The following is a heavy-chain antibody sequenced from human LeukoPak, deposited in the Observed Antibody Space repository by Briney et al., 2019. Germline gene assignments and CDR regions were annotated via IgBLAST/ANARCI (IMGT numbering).Heavy chain of an antibody. Sequence: GASVKVSCKASGGTFSSYAISWVRQAPGQGLEWMGRIIPIFGTANYAQKFQGRVTITTDESTSTAYMELSSLRSEDTAVYYCARGRRPSYSSSWCPAFDYWGQGTLVTVSS. CDR2: IIPIFGTA. J-gene: IGHJ4*02. D-gene: IGHD6-13*01. CDR3: ARGRRPSYSSSWCPAFDY. V-gene: IGHV1-69*05. CDR1: GGTFSSYA.